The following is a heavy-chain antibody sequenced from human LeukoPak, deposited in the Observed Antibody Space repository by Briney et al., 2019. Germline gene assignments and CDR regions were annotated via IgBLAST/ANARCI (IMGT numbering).Heavy chain of an antibody. CDR2: INHSGST. D-gene: IGHD3-3*01. CDR3: ARGGVDFWSGYYSPSNWFDP. V-gene: IGHV4-34*01. J-gene: IGHJ5*02. Sequence: GSLRLSCAASGFTFSSYAMSWIRQPPGKGLEWIGEINHSGSTNYNPSLKSRVTISVDTSKNQFSLKLSSVTAADTAVYYCARGGVDFWSGYYSPSNWFDPWGQGTLVTVSS. CDR1: GFTFSSYA.